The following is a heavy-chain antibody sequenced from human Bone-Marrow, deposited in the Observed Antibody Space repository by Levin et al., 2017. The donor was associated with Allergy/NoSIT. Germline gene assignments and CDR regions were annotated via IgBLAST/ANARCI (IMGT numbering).Heavy chain of an antibody. J-gene: IGHJ3*02. V-gene: IGHV1-69*13. D-gene: IGHD3-22*01. CDR3: ARATQLADSSGYNVLDI. CDR1: GGAFSNYA. Sequence: ASVKVSCKASGGAFSNYAINWVRQAPGQGLDWMGEIIPMFGTPKVAQTFQGRVTFTADEFTRTAYMELSNLRSEDTGVYYCARATQLADSSGYNVLDIWGQGTVLTVSS. CDR2: IIPMFGTP.